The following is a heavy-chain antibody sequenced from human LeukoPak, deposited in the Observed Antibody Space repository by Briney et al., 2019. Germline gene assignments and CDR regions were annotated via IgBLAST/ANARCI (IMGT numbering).Heavy chain of an antibody. Sequence: WASVKVSCKASGYSLTSYALNWVRQAPGQGFEWMGWINTNTGNPTYAQGFTGRFVFSLDTSVSTAYLQISSLKTEDTAVYYCARGASGNYGYWGQGTLVTVSS. V-gene: IGHV7-4-1*02. CDR3: ARGASGNYGY. D-gene: IGHD2-15*01. J-gene: IGHJ4*02. CDR2: INTNTGNP. CDR1: GYSLTSYA.